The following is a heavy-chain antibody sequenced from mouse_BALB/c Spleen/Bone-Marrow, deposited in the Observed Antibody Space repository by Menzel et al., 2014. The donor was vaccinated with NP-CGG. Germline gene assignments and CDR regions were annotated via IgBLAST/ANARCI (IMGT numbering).Heavy chain of an antibody. V-gene: IGHV1-63*02. Sequence: QVQLQQPGAELVRPGTSVKISCKASGYTFTNYWLGWVRQRPGHGLEWIGDIYPGGGYTNYNEKFEGKATLTADTSSSTAYMQLSSLTSEDSAVYFCAREARRYFDVWGAGTTVTVSS. J-gene: IGHJ1*01. D-gene: IGHD3-1*01. CDR3: AREARRYFDV. CDR2: IYPGGGYT. CDR1: GYTFTNYW.